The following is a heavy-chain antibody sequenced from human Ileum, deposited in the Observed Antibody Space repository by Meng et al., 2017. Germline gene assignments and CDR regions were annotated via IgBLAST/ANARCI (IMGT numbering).Heavy chain of an antibody. CDR1: RGTLNSYA. CDR2: IIPIFGTT. V-gene: IGHV1-69*05. Sequence: QVQLVTAGAEMREPGSSLKVSCKTSRGTLNSYAMNWVRQAPGQGLEWMGGIIPIFGTTKYAQKFQDRVTITTDESTSTANMELTGLRSDDSAVYYCVGYVLRYFFDYWGQGMQVTVSS. D-gene: IGHD3-9*01. J-gene: IGHJ4*02. CDR3: VGYVLRYFFDY.